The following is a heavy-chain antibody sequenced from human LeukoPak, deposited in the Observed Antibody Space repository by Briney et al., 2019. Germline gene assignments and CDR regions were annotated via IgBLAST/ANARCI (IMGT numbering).Heavy chain of an antibody. D-gene: IGHD4-17*01. CDR1: GGTFSSYA. V-gene: IGHV1-69*13. CDR3: ARNDYGDYVGEYYFDY. CDR2: IIPIFGTA. Sequence: SVKVSCKASGGTFSSYAISWVRQAPGQGLEWMGGIIPIFGTANYAQKFQGRVTITADESTSTAYMELSSLRSEDTAVYYCARNDYGDYVGEYYFDYWGQGNLVTVSS. J-gene: IGHJ4*02.